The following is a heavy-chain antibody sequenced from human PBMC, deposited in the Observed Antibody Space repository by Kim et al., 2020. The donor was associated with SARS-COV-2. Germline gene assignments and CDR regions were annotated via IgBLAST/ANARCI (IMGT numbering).Heavy chain of an antibody. CDR3: ASLDGYNPSGDY. D-gene: IGHD5-12*01. Sequence: SYADSVKGRFTIPRDNAKNTLYLQMNSLRAEDTAVYYCASLDGYNPSGDYWGQGTLVTVSS. V-gene: IGHV3-74*01. J-gene: IGHJ4*02.